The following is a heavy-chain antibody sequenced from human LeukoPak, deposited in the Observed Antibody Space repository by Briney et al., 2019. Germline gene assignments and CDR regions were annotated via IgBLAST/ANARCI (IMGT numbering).Heavy chain of an antibody. CDR2: ISGSGGST. CDR3: AKYVDIVATIGIDY. Sequence: PGGSLRLSCAASGFTFSSYAMSWVRQAPGKGLEWVSAISGSGGSTYYADSVRGRFTISRDNSKNTLYLQMNSLRAEDTAVYYCAKYVDIVATIGIDYWGQGTLVTVSS. CDR1: GFTFSSYA. J-gene: IGHJ4*02. D-gene: IGHD5-12*01. V-gene: IGHV3-23*01.